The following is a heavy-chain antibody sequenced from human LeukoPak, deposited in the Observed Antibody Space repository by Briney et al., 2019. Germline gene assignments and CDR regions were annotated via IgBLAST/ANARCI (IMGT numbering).Heavy chain of an antibody. D-gene: IGHD6-6*01. J-gene: IGHJ3*02. CDR1: GYTFTSYN. CDR3: ATPSSIAAPRSAFDI. Sequence: GASVKVSCKASGYTFTSYNMHWVRQAPGQGLEWMGIINPSGGSTSYAQKFQGRVTMTRDTSTSTVYMELSSLRSEDTAVYYCATPSSIAAPRSAFDIWGQGTMVTVSS. CDR2: INPSGGST. V-gene: IGHV1-46*01.